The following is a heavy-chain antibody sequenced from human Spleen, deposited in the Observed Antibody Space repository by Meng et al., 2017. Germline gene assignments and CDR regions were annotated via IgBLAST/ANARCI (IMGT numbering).Heavy chain of an antibody. Sequence: GESLKISCAGSGFTFSDYYMSWIRQAPGKGLEWVGFIRSKAYGGTTEYAASVKGRFTISRDDSKSIAYLQMNSLKTEDTAVYYCTRDHPGEGDFWGQGTLVTVSS. V-gene: IGHV3-49*03. J-gene: IGHJ4*02. D-gene: IGHD7-27*01. CDR1: GFTFSDYY. CDR3: TRDHPGEGDF. CDR2: IRSKAYGGTT.